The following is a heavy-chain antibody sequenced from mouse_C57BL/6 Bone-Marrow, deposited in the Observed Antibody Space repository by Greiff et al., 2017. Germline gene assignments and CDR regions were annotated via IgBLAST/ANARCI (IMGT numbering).Heavy chain of an antibody. Sequence: EVQLVESGGGLVQPKGSLKLSCAASGFSFNTYAMNWVRQAPGKGLEWVARIRSKSNNYATYYADSVKDRFTISRDDSESMLYLQMNNLKTEDTDMYYCVRRNFWFAYWGQGTLVTVSA. V-gene: IGHV10-1*01. CDR3: VRRNFWFAY. J-gene: IGHJ3*01. CDR1: GFSFNTYA. CDR2: IRSKSNNYAT.